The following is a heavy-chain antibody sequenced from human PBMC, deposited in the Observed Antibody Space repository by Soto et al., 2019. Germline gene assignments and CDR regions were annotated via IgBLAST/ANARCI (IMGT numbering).Heavy chain of an antibody. D-gene: IGHD2-8*02. J-gene: IGHJ4*02. Sequence: SQTLSLTCAICGDSVSNNGATRNWIRQSPSRGLEWLERAYYRSRWRYDYATSVRGRITINPDTSKNQFSLQLNSVTPEDTAVYYCAREPPDFNTGFDYWGQGTPVTVSS. V-gene: IGHV6-1*01. CDR2: AYYRSRWRY. CDR1: GDSVSNNGAT. CDR3: AREPPDFNTGFDY.